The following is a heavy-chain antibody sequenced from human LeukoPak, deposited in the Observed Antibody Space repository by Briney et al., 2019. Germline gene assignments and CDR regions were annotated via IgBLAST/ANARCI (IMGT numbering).Heavy chain of an antibody. D-gene: IGHD4-17*01. CDR2: ISYDGSNK. V-gene: IGHV3-30-3*01. CDR1: GFTFSSYA. J-gene: IGHJ5*02. Sequence: GGSLRLSCAASGFTFSSYAMHWVRQAPGKGLEWVAVISYDGSNKYYADSVKGRFTISRDNSKNTLYLQMNSLRAEDTAVYYCARSETTVGRWFDPWGQGTLVTVSS. CDR3: ARSETTVGRWFDP.